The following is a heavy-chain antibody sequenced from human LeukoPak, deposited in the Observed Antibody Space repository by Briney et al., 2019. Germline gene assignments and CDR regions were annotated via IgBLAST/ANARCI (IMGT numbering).Heavy chain of an antibody. D-gene: IGHD3-10*01. CDR1: GGSTSSYY. CDR2: IYTSGST. V-gene: IGHV4-4*07. J-gene: IGHJ5*02. CDR3: AREGTSGGLNWLDP. Sequence: SETLSLTCTVSGGSTSSYYWSWIRQPAGKGREWIGRIYTSGSTNYNPSLKSRVTMSVDTSKNQFSLRVSSVNAADTAVYFCAREGTSGGLNWLDPWGQGTLVTVSS.